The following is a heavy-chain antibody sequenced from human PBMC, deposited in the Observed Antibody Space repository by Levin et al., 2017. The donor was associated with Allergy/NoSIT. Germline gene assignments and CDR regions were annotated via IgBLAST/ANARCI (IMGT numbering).Heavy chain of an antibody. CDR2: INTYSGGT. V-gene: IGHV1-2*02. Sequence: VASVKVSCNASGYTFTGYYIHWVRQAPGQGLEWMGWINTYSGGTNYAQKFQDRVTMTRDTSISSAYMELTSLRSDDTAFYYCARGIGDGRGGDYWGQGTPVTVSS. CDR3: ARGIGDGRGGDY. D-gene: IGHD2-15*01. CDR1: GYTFTGYY. J-gene: IGHJ4*02.